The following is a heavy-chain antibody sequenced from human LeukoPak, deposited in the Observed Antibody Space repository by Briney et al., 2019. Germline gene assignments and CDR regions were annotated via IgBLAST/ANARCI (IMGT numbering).Heavy chain of an antibody. CDR2: ISGSGGST. Sequence: GGSLRLSCAASGFTFSSYAMSWVRQAPGKGLEWVSAISGSGGSTYYADSVKGRFTISRDNSKNTLHLQMNSLRAEDTAVYNCAKQQLVPTSLYWGQGTLVTVSS. J-gene: IGHJ4*02. D-gene: IGHD6-13*01. CDR1: GFTFSSYA. CDR3: AKQQLVPTSLY. V-gene: IGHV3-23*01.